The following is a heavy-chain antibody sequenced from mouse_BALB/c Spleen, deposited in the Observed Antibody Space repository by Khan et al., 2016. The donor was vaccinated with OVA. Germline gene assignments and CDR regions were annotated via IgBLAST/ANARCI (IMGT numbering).Heavy chain of an antibody. Sequence: EVQLEESGPGLVKPSQSLSLTCTVTGYSITSGYGWNWIRQFPGNKLEWMDYISYSGSTNYNPSLKSRISITRDTSKNQFFLQLNSVTTEDTATYYCARTARIKYWGQGTTLTVSS. CDR1: GYSITSGYG. J-gene: IGHJ2*01. CDR3: ARTARIKY. V-gene: IGHV3-2*02. CDR2: ISYSGST. D-gene: IGHD1-2*01.